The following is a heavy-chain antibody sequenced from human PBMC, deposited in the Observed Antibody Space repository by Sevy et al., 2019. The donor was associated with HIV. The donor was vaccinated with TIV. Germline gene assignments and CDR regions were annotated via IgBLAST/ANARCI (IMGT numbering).Heavy chain of an antibody. CDR2: IIPIFGTA. Sequence: ASVKVSCKASGGTFSSYAISWVRQAPGQGLEWMGGIIPIFGTANYAQKFQGRVTITADESTSTAYMELSSLGSEDTAVYYCARLTSAYYYDSSGYSHRDYWGQGTLVTVSS. V-gene: IGHV1-69*13. CDR1: GGTFSSYA. D-gene: IGHD3-22*01. J-gene: IGHJ4*02. CDR3: ARLTSAYYYDSSGYSHRDY.